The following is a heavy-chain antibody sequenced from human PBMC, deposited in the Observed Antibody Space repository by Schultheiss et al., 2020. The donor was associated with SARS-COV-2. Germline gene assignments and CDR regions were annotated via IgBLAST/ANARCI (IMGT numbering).Heavy chain of an antibody. J-gene: IGHJ6*02. V-gene: IGHV3-30*03. CDR1: GFTFSSYG. CDR3: ARSGDSSSWTIYGMDV. Sequence: GGSLRLSCAASGFTFSSYGMHWVRQAPGKGLEWVAVISYDGSNKYYADSVKGRFTISRDNSKNTLYLQMNSLRAEDTAVYYCARSGDSSSWTIYGMDVWGQGTTVTVSS. D-gene: IGHD6-13*01. CDR2: ISYDGSNK.